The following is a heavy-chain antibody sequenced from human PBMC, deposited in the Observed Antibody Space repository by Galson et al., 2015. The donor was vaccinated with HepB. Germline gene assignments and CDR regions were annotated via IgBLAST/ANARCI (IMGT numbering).Heavy chain of an antibody. CDR2: ILHDAHNR. Sequence: SMRLSCAASGFPFSNYAMHWVRQTPGKGLEWMTVILHDAHNRYYEDSVAGRFTVPRDKSKYTVYPQMNSRRPEDTAMYYCARRAGGSGGFSFDYWGQGSLVTVSS. CDR3: ARRAGGSGGFSFDY. CDR1: GFPFSNYA. D-gene: IGHD3-10*01. J-gene: IGHJ4*02. V-gene: IGHV3-30*04.